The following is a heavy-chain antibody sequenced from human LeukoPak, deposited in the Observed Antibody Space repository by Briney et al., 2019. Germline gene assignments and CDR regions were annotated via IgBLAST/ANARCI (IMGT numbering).Heavy chain of an antibody. CDR1: GFTFSSYG. Sequence: GRSLRLSCAASGFTFSSYGMHWVRQAPGKGLEWVAVIWYDGSNKYYADSVKGRFTISRDNSKNTLYLQMNSLRAEDTALYYCAKASGTTSPFYYWGQGTLVTVSS. J-gene: IGHJ4*02. CDR2: IWYDGSNK. D-gene: IGHD1-7*01. CDR3: AKASGTTSPFYY. V-gene: IGHV3-33*06.